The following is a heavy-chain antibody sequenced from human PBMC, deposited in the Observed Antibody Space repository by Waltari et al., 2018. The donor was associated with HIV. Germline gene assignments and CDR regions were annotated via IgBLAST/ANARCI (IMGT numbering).Heavy chain of an antibody. CDR1: GGSVRSNRYY. D-gene: IGHD2-2*01. CDR3: ARGYCSGTNCYVGPLDI. V-gene: IGHV4-39*01. CDR2: FYSLWTT. J-gene: IGHJ3*02. Sequence: QLQLQESGTGLVKPSETLSLTCAVSGGSVRSNRYYWAWIRQPPGKGLEWIRTFYSLWTTYSMPSLKSRVTIAVDTSKNHFSLKLSSVTAADTAVYYCARGYCSGTNCYVGPLDIWGQGTMVTVSS.